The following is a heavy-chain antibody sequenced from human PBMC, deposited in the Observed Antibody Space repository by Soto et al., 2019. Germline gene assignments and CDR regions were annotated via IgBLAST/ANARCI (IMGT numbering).Heavy chain of an antibody. D-gene: IGHD2-2*01. CDR1: NGSIIGRSFY. CDR2: IHYSGST. Sequence: LQLLSVTCAVANGSIIGRSFYRVMIRQPPEKGLESIGSIHYSGSTYYNPSLKSRVTMSVDTSKNQFSLKLTSVTAADTAVYYCARPSTGSSLDGDYWGQGPLVTASP. J-gene: IGHJ4*02. V-gene: IGHV4-39*01. CDR3: ARPSTGSSLDGDY.